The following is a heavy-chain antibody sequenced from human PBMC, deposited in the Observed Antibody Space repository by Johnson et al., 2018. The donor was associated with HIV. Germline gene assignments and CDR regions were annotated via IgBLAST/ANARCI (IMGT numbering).Heavy chain of an antibody. CDR2: IWYAGSNK. CDR1: GFTFSSYG. V-gene: IGHV3-33*06. J-gene: IGHJ3*02. D-gene: IGHD7-27*01. Sequence: QVQLVESGGGVVQPGRSLRLSCAASGFTFSSYGMHWVRQAPGKGLEWVAVIWYAGSNKYYADSVTGRFTISSDNSKNSLYLQMNSLRAEDTAVYYCAKDLGTGDDAFDIWGQGTMVTVSS. CDR3: AKDLGTGDDAFDI.